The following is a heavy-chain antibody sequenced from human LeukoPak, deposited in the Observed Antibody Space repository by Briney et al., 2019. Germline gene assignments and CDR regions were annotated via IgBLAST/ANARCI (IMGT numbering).Heavy chain of an antibody. V-gene: IGHV3-74*01. J-gene: IGHJ4*02. Sequence: GGSLRLSCAASGFTFSTFAMHWVRQAPGKGLVWVSRINSDGSSTSYADSVKGRFTISRDNAKNTLYLQMNSLRVEDTAVYYCAREWSGFGELPDYWGQGTLVTVSS. CDR1: GFTFSTFA. D-gene: IGHD3-10*01. CDR2: INSDGSST. CDR3: AREWSGFGELPDY.